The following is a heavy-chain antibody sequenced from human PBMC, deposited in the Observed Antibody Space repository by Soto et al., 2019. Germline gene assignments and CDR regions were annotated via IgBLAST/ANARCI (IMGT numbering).Heavy chain of an antibody. D-gene: IGHD2-2*03. V-gene: IGHV3-15*01. CDR1: GFTFSNAW. J-gene: IGHJ5*02. Sequence: GGSLRLSCAASGFTFSNAWMSWVRQAPGKGLEWVGRIKSKTDGGTTDYAAPVKGRFTISRDDSKNTLYLQMNSLKTEDTAVYYCTTEVDIVVVPAASNWFDPWGQGTLVTVSS. CDR2: IKSKTDGGTT. CDR3: TTEVDIVVVPAASNWFDP.